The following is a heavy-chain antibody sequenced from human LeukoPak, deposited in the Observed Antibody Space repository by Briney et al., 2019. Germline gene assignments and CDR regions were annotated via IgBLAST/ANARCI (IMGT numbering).Heavy chain of an antibody. V-gene: IGHV1-8*01. CDR3: ARDALWSGGYNFDY. J-gene: IGHJ4*02. Sequence: ASVKVSCKASGYTFTSYDINWVRQATGQGLEWMGWMNPNSGNTGYAQKFQGRVTMTRNTSISTAYMELSSLRSEDTAVYYCARDALWSGGYNFDYWGQGTLVTVSS. CDR2: MNPNSGNT. D-gene: IGHD5-12*01. CDR1: GYTFTSYD.